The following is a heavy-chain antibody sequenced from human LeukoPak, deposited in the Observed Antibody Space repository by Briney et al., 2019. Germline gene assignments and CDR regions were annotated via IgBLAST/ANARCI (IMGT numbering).Heavy chain of an antibody. D-gene: IGHD2-2*02. CDR3: ARVLGYCSSTSCYMYDY. J-gene: IGHJ4*02. CDR1: GYTFTGYY. Sequence: ASVKVSCKASGYTFTGYYIHWVRQAPGQGLEWMGWISAYHGNTNYAQKLQGRVTMTTDTSTSTAYMELRSLRSDDTAVYYCARVLGYCSSTSCYMYDYWGQGTLVTVSS. V-gene: IGHV1-18*04. CDR2: ISAYHGNT.